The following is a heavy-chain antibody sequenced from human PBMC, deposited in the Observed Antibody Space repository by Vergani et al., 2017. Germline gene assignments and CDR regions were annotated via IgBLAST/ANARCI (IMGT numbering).Heavy chain of an antibody. V-gene: IGHV3-49*03. CDR1: GFTFGDYA. CDR3: TRDPGGNGDXFDY. D-gene: IGHD4-17*01. J-gene: IGHJ4*02. Sequence: EVQLVESGGGLVQPGRSLRLSCTASGFTFGDYAMSWFRQAPGKGLEWVGFIRSKAYGGTTEYAASVKGRFTISRDDSKSIAYLQMNSLKTEDTAVYYCTRDPGGNGDXFDYWGQGTLVTVSS. CDR2: IRSKAYGGTT.